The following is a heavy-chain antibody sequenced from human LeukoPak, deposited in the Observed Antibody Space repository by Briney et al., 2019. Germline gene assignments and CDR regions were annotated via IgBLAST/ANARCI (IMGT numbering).Heavy chain of an antibody. CDR3: ARAGGYGDYINWFDP. J-gene: IGHJ5*02. Sequence: SQTLSLTCTVSGGSISSGSHYWSWIRQPAGKGLEYLGRVYASGSTNYNPSLKSRVTISVDTSKNQFSLKLSSVTAADTAIYYCARAGGYGDYINWFDPGAREPWSPSPQ. D-gene: IGHD4-17*01. V-gene: IGHV4-61*02. CDR1: GGSISSGSHY. CDR2: VYASGST.